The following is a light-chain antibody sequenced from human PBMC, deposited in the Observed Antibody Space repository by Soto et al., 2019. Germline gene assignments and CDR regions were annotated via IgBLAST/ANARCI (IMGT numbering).Light chain of an antibody. CDR1: QSISSN. CDR3: QKYYNWPRT. Sequence: EIVMTQSPATLSLVPGERATLSCRASQSISSNLAWYQQKTGQAPRILTYGASTRATGIPARLSGSGSGTELNLTISRLQPEDFAVYYCQKYYNWPRTCGQGTKVDIK. CDR2: GAS. V-gene: IGKV3-15*01. J-gene: IGKJ1*01.